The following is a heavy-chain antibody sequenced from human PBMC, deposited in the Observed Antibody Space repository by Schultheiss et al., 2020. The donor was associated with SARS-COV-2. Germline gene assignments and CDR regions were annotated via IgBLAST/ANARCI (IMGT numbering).Heavy chain of an antibody. D-gene: IGHD5-12*01. CDR2: IYYSGST. V-gene: IGHV4-39*07. CDR3: ARDLYSGYRGSSYMDV. Sequence: SQTLSLTCTVSGGSISSYYWGWIRQPPGKGLEWIGSIYYSGSTYYNPSLKSRVTISVDTSKNQFSLKLSSVTAADTAVYYCARDLYSGYRGSSYMDVWGKGTTVTVSS. J-gene: IGHJ6*03. CDR1: GGSISSYY.